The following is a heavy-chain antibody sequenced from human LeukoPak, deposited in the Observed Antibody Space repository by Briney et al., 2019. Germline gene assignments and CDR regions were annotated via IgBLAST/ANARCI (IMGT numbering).Heavy chain of an antibody. V-gene: IGHV3-66*01. CDR3: AREDYYGSAGDY. J-gene: IGHJ4*02. CDR2: IYSGGST. Sequence: PGGSLRLSCAASGFTFSNFAMTWVRQAPGKGLEWVSVIYSGGSTYYADSVKGRFTISRDNSKNTLYLQMNSLRAEDTAVYYCAREDYYGSAGDYWGQGTLVTVSS. CDR1: GFTFSNFA. D-gene: IGHD3-10*01.